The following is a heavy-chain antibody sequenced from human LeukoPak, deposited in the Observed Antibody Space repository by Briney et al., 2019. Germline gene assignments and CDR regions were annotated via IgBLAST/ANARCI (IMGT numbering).Heavy chain of an antibody. V-gene: IGHV4-38-2*02. CDR3: ASGRGDGYDFDY. Sequence: PSETLSLTCTVSGYSLSSGYYWGWIRQPPGKGLEWIGSVDHSGGTYYNPSLRSRVSISVDTSKNQFSLKLSSVTAADTAVYYCASGRGDGYDFDYWGQGTLVTVSS. CDR2: VDHSGGT. CDR1: GYSLSSGYY. D-gene: IGHD5-24*01. J-gene: IGHJ4*02.